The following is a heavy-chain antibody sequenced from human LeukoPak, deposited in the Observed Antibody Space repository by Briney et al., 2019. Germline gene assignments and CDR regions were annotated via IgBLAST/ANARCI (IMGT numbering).Heavy chain of an antibody. V-gene: IGHV4-39*07. D-gene: IGHD3-3*01. CDR1: GDSISSRVYY. CDR3: ARVTTYDFWSGYCNYMDV. CDR2: IYYSGST. Sequence: SETLSLTCTVSGDSISSRVYYWGWIRQPPGRGLEWIGSIYYSGSTYYNPSLKGRVTISVDTSKNQFSLKLSSVTAADTAVYYCARVTTYDFWSGYCNYMDVWGKGTTVTVSS. J-gene: IGHJ6*03.